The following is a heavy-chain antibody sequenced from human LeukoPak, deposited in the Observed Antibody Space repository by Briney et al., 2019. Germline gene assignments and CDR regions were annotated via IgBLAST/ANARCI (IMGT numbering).Heavy chain of an antibody. V-gene: IGHV3-23*01. CDR1: GFTFSSYA. J-gene: IGHJ4*02. Sequence: GGSLRLSCAASGFTFSSYAMSWVRQAPGKGLEWVSAISGSGGSTYYADSVKGRFTISRDNSKNTLYLQMSSLRAEDTAVYYCAKDVDSGSYLDYWGQGTLVTVSS. CDR3: AKDVDSGSYLDY. D-gene: IGHD1-26*01. CDR2: ISGSGGST.